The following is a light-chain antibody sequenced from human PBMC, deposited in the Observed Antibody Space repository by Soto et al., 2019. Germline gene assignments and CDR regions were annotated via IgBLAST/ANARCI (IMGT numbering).Light chain of an antibody. CDR3: SSYTTTIRV. Sequence: QSALTQPASVSGSPGQSITISCTGTSSDVGGYNYVSWYQQHPGKAPKLMIYDVSNRPSGVSIRFSGSESGNTASLTISGLQAEDDDDYYCSSYTTTIRVFGGGTKLTVL. V-gene: IGLV2-14*01. CDR1: SSDVGGYNY. CDR2: DVS. J-gene: IGLJ3*02.